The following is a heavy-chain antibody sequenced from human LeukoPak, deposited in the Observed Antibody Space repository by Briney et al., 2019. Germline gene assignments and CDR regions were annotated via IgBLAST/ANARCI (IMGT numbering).Heavy chain of an antibody. Sequence: GGSLRLSCAASGFTFSSYSMNWVRQAPGKGLEWISYISSGSSTIYYADSVKGRFTISRDNAKNSLYLQMNSLRAEDTAVYYCARVLHKRNYDSSDYYGYWGQGTLVTVS. D-gene: IGHD3-22*01. CDR3: ARVLHKRNYDSSDYYGY. J-gene: IGHJ4*02. CDR2: ISSGSSTI. CDR1: GFTFSSYS. V-gene: IGHV3-48*01.